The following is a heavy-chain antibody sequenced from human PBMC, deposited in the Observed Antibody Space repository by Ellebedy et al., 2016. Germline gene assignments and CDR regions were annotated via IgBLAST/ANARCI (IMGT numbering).Heavy chain of an antibody. Sequence: GGSLRLSCAASGFTFDDYTMHWVRHAPGKGLEWVSLISWDGGSTYYTDSVKGRFTISRDNSKTSLYLQMNSLRTEDTALYYCAKGDDSSGYYLDAFDIWGQGTMVTVSS. J-gene: IGHJ3*02. D-gene: IGHD3-22*01. CDR1: GFTFDDYT. CDR2: ISWDGGST. CDR3: AKGDDSSGYYLDAFDI. V-gene: IGHV3-43*01.